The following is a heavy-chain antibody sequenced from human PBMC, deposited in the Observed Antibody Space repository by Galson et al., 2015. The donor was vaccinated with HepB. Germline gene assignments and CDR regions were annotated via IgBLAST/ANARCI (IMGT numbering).Heavy chain of an antibody. D-gene: IGHD6-13*01. CDR1: GFAFTSSA. V-gene: IGHV1-58*02. Sequence: SVKVSCKASGFAFTSSAMQWVRQARGQRLEWIGWIVVGSGNTNYAQKFQERVTITRDMSTSTAYMELSSLRSEGTAVYYCAAVGVAAGTAYYYYYMDVWGQGTLVTVSS. CDR3: AAVGVAAGTAYYYYYMDV. J-gene: IGHJ6*03. CDR2: IVVGSGNT.